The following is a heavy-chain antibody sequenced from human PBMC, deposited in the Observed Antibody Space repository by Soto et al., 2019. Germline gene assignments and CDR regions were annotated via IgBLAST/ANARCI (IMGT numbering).Heavy chain of an antibody. D-gene: IGHD5-18*01. J-gene: IGHJ3*02. CDR2: IYYSGST. Sequence: SETLSLTCTVSGGSISSGGYYWSWIRQHPGKGLEWIGYIYYSGSTYYNPSLKSRVTISVDTSKNQFSLKLSPVTAADTAVYYCARGAMEYAFDIWGQGTMVTVSS. CDR3: ARGAMEYAFDI. CDR1: GGSISSGGYY. V-gene: IGHV4-31*03.